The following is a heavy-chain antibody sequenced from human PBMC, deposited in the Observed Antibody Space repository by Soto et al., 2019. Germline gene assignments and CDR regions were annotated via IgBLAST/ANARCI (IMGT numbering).Heavy chain of an antibody. D-gene: IGHD3-16*01. V-gene: IGHV3-64*01. CDR2: INSNGGTT. Sequence: GGSLRLSCAASGFSFSNYAMHWVRQAPGKGLEYVSAINSNGGTTYYANSVKGRFTISRDNSRNTLYLQVGSLRADDTALCYCARGVSLTGLDSWGQGTLVTVSA. J-gene: IGHJ5*01. CDR1: GFSFSNYA. CDR3: ARGVSLTGLDS.